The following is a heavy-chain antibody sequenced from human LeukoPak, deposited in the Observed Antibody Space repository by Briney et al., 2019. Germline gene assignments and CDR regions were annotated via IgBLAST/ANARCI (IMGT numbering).Heavy chain of an antibody. CDR3: ASGRGIAAAGKASGWFDP. CDR1: GGSFSGYY. Sequence: SETLSLTCAVYGGSFSGYYWSWIRQPPGKGLEWIGEINHSGSTNYNPSLKSRVTISVDTSKNQFSLKLSSVTAADTAVYYCASGRGIAAAGKASGWFDPWGQGTLVTVSS. CDR2: INHSGST. J-gene: IGHJ5*02. D-gene: IGHD6-13*01. V-gene: IGHV4-34*01.